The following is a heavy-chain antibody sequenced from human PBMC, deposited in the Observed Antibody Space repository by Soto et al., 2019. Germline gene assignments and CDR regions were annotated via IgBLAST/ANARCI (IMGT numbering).Heavy chain of an antibody. V-gene: IGHV3-30*18. CDR3: AKGYAPKYYYYYYYMDV. CDR1: GFTFSSYG. D-gene: IGHD2-2*01. Sequence: GGSLRLSCAASGFTFSSYGMHWVRQAPGKGLEWVAVISYDGSNKYYADSVKGRFTISRDNSKNTLYLQMNSLRAEDTAVYYCAKGYAPKYYYYYYYMDVWGKGTTVTVSS. CDR2: ISYDGSNK. J-gene: IGHJ6*03.